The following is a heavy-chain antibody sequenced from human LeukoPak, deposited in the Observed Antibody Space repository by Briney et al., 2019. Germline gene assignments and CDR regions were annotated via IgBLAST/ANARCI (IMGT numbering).Heavy chain of an antibody. V-gene: IGHV3-9*01. Sequence: PGGSLRLSCAASGFTFDDYAMHWVRHAPGKGLEWVSGISWNSGSIGYADSVKGRFTIFRDNAKNSLYLQMNSLRAEDTALYYCAKGTMSVAGIPVVDYWGQGTLVTVSS. D-gene: IGHD6-19*01. CDR3: AKGTMSVAGIPVVDY. CDR2: ISWNSGSI. CDR1: GFTFDDYA. J-gene: IGHJ4*02.